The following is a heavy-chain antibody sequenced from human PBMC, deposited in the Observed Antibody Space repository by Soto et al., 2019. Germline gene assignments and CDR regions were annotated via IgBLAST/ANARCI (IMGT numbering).Heavy chain of an antibody. CDR2: ISAYNGNT. J-gene: IGHJ4*02. D-gene: IGHD2-15*01. V-gene: IGHV1-18*01. Sequence: ASVKVSCKASGYTFTSYGISWVRQAPGQGLEWMGWISAYNGNTNYAQKLQGRVTMTTDNSKNTLYLQMNSLRAEDTAVYYCAKDAVVVVAASHHEYWGQGTLVTVSS. CDR3: AKDAVVVVAASHHEY. CDR1: GYTFTSYG.